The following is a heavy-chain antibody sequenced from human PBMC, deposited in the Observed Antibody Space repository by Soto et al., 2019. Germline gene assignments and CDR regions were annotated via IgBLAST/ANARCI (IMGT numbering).Heavy chain of an antibody. D-gene: IGHD2-2*01. CDR3: AKERYCSATSCYGGFDF. CDR2: ISAGGANT. V-gene: IGHV3-23*01. J-gene: IGHJ3*01. Sequence: GGSLRLSCAASGFDFTSYAMSWVRLAPGRGLEWVSTISAGGANTQVAETLRGRFTVVRDNSKDTLHLQMNTLRADDTAIYWCAKERYCSATSCYGGFDFWGQGTVVTVSS. CDR1: GFDFTSYA.